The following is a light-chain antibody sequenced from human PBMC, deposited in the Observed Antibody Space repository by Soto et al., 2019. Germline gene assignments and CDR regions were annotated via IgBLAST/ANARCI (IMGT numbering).Light chain of an antibody. Sequence: QSALTQPPSASGSPGQSVTISCTGPSSDVGAYNYLSWYQQHPGKAPKLMIYEVSKRPSGVPDRFSGSKSGNTASLTVSGLQAEDEADYYCSSYAGSNNYVFGTGTKLTVL. J-gene: IGLJ1*01. CDR2: EVS. CDR1: SSDVGAYNY. CDR3: SSYAGSNNYV. V-gene: IGLV2-8*01.